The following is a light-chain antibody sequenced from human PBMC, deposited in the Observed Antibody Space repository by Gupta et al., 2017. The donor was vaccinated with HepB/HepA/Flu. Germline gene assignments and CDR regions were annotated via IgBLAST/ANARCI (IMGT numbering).Light chain of an antibody. J-gene: IGKJ1*01. Sequence: PVERTTLSFRASPSVSSNLAWYQQKPGQAPRLLIYGASTRATGITARFSFIGAGTEFTLTSSSLQSEDFAVYYCQQYNNWPSFGQGTKVEIK. CDR3: QQYNNWPS. V-gene: IGKV3-15*01. CDR2: GAS. CDR1: PSVSSN.